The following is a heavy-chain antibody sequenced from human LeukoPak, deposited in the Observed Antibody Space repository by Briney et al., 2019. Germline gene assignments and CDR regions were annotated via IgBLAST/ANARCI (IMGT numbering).Heavy chain of an antibody. Sequence: PSETLSLTCTVSGGSITNYYWNWIRQPPGKGLEWIGYVFYSGSTNYSPSLKSRVTISVDTSKNQFSLKVTSVTAADTALYYCARDAVTYDAFDIWGQGTMVTVSS. CDR3: ARDAVTYDAFDI. D-gene: IGHD2-21*02. V-gene: IGHV4-59*01. CDR2: VFYSGST. CDR1: GGSITNYY. J-gene: IGHJ3*02.